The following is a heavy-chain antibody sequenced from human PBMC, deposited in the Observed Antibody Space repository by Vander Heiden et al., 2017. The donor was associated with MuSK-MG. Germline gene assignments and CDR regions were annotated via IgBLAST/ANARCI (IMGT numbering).Heavy chain of an antibody. CDR3: AKDGGTIFVVASDWFDP. V-gene: IGHV3-23*01. J-gene: IGHJ5*02. Sequence: EVQLLESGGGLVQPGGSLRLSCAASGFTFSSYAMSWVRQAPGKGLEWVSAISGSGGSTYYADSVKGRFTISRDNSKNTLYLQMNSLRAEDTAVYYCAKDGGTIFVVASDWFDPWGQGTLVTVSS. D-gene: IGHD3-3*01. CDR1: GFTFSSYA. CDR2: ISGSGGST.